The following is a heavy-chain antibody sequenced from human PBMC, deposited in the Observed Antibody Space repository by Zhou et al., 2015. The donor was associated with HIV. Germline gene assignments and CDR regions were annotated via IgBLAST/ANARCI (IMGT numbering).Heavy chain of an antibody. J-gene: IGHJ4*02. CDR3: ARTREGLEYSRSHRYFDY. CDR2: INPSGGST. V-gene: IGHV1-46*01. Sequence: QVVQSGPEVKKPGTSVKVSCKASGYTFTSYYMHWVRQAPGQGLEWMGIINPSGGSTSYAQKFQGRVTMTRDTSTSTVYMELSSLRSEDTAVYYCARTREGLEYSRSHRYFDYWGQGTLVTVSS. CDR1: GYTFTSYY. D-gene: IGHD6-6*01.